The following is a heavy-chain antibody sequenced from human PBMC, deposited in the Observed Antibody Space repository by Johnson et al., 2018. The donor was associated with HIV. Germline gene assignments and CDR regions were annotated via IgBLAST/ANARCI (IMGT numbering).Heavy chain of an antibody. CDR3: ARETRDDAFDI. Sequence: VQLVESGGGLVQPGGSLRLSCAASGFTFSSYAMSWVRQAPGTGLEWVSYISSSGSTIYYADSVVKGRFTISRDNSKNTLYLQMNSLRAEDTAGYYCARETRDDAFDIWGQGTMVTVSS. V-gene: IGHV3-48*01. CDR2: ISSSGSTI. CDR1: GFTFSSYA. J-gene: IGHJ3*02. D-gene: IGHD4-11*01.